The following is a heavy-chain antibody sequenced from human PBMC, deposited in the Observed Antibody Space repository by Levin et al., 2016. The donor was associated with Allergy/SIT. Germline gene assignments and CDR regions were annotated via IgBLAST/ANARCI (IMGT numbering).Heavy chain of an antibody. CDR2: IYETDS. Sequence: SETLSLTCAVSGASINPYYWTWIRQPPGKGLEWIGYIYETDSWYNPSLERRLTLSQDTSKNQISLKLASVTAADTAVYYCATAFSRSWFFVWGQGTLVTVSS. V-gene: IGHV4-59*01. CDR1: GASINPYY. J-gene: IGHJ4*02. D-gene: IGHD6-13*01. CDR3: ATAFSRSWFFV.